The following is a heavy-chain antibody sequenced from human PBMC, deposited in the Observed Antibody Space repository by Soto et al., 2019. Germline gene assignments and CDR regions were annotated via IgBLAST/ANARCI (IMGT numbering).Heavy chain of an antibody. Sequence: SVKVSCKASGGTFSSYAISWVRQAPGQGLEWMGGIIPIFGTANYAQKFQGRVTITADKSTSTAYMELSSLRSEDTAVYYCARAVVVVPAAIYYYYYGMDVWGQGTTVTVSS. V-gene: IGHV1-69*06. J-gene: IGHJ6*02. D-gene: IGHD2-2*02. CDR1: GGTFSSYA. CDR2: IIPIFGTA. CDR3: ARAVVVVPAAIYYYYYGMDV.